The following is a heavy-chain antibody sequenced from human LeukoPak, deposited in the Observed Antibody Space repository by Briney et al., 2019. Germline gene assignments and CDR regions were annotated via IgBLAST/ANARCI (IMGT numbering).Heavy chain of an antibody. CDR3: ARTMVRGVIFDY. D-gene: IGHD3-10*01. Sequence: GGSLRLSCAASGFTFSSYWMHWVRQAPGKGLVWVSRINSDGSSTSYADSVKGRFTISRDNAKNTLYLQMNSLRAEDTAVYYCARTMVRGVIFDYWGQGTLVTVSS. CDR1: GFTFSSYW. V-gene: IGHV3-74*01. J-gene: IGHJ4*02. CDR2: INSDGSST.